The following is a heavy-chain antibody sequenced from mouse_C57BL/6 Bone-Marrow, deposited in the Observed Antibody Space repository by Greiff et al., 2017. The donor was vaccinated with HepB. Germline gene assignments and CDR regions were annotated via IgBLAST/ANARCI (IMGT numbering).Heavy chain of an antibody. CDR3: ARPLLLRPFDY. V-gene: IGHV5-6*01. CDR2: ISSGGSYT. Sequence: EVKLVESGGDLVKPGGSLKLSCAASGFTFSSYGMSWVRQTPDKRLEWVATISSGGSYTYYPDSVKGRFTISRDNAKNTLYLQMSSLKSEDTAMYYCARPLLLRPFDYWGQGTTLTVSS. CDR1: GFTFSSYG. J-gene: IGHJ2*01. D-gene: IGHD1-1*01.